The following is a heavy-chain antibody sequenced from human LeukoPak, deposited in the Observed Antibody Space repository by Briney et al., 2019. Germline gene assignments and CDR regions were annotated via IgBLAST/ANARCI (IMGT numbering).Heavy chain of an antibody. CDR1: GGTFSGYA. J-gene: IGHJ4*02. Sequence: ASVKVSCKASGGTFSGYAISWVRQAPGQGLEWMGIINPSGGSTNYAQKFQGRVTMTRDTSTSTVYMELSSLRSEDTAVYYCARAVGIVVVVVATLDYWGQGTLVTVSS. V-gene: IGHV1-46*01. D-gene: IGHD2-15*01. CDR2: INPSGGST. CDR3: ARAVGIVVVVVATLDY.